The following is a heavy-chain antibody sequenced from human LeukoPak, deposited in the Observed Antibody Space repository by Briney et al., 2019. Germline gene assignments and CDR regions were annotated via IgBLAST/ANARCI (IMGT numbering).Heavy chain of an antibody. CDR3: ARHRRIDYDFWSGYYVGETDYYFDY. CDR2: IYPGDSDT. CDR1: GYSFTSYW. Sequence: GESLKISCKGSGYSFTSYWIGWVRQMPGKGLGWMGIIYPGDSDTRYSPSFQGQVTISADKSISTAYLQWSSLKASDTAMYYCARHRRIDYDFWSGYYVGETDYYFDYWGQGTLVTVSS. D-gene: IGHD3-3*01. V-gene: IGHV5-51*01. J-gene: IGHJ4*02.